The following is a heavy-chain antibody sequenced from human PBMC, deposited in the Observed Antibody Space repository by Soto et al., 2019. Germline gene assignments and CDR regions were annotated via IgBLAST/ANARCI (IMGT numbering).Heavy chain of an antibody. CDR2: ISAYNGNT. J-gene: IGHJ6*02. CDR3: ARDRYYYYVWGSYRPPYYYGMDV. D-gene: IGHD3-16*02. CDR1: GYTFTSYG. V-gene: IGHV1-18*01. Sequence: GASVKVSCKASGYTFTSYGISWVRQAPGQGLEWMGWISAYNGNTNYAQKLQGRVTMTTDTSTSTAYMELRSLRSDDTAVYYCARDRYYYYVWGSYRPPYYYGMDVWGQGTTVTVSS.